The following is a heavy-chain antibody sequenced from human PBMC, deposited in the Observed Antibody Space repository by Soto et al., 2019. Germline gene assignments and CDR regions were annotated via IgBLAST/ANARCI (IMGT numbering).Heavy chain of an antibody. Sequence: LRLSCAASGFTFSSYSMNWVRQVPGKGLEWVSSISSSGVHIYYGDSVKGRFTISRDNTKNSLYLQMNNLRAEDTAVYYCAAESTLNWFDPWGQGSPVTVSS. CDR3: AAESTLNWFDP. D-gene: IGHD2-2*01. J-gene: IGHJ5*02. CDR2: ISSSGVHI. CDR1: GFTFSSYS. V-gene: IGHV3-21*01.